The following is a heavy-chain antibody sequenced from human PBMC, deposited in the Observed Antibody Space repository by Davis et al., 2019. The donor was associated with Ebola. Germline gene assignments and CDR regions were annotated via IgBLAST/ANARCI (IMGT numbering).Heavy chain of an antibody. Sequence: ASVKVSCKASGYTFINFGITWVRQAPGQGLEWMGWINTETGNPTYAQDFTGRFDFSLDTSVSTTYLQISSLKPDDTAVYYCARSKAVHDAFDVWGQGTLVTVSS. J-gene: IGHJ3*01. V-gene: IGHV7-4-1*02. D-gene: IGHD1-1*01. CDR1: GYTFINFG. CDR3: ARSKAVHDAFDV. CDR2: INTETGNP.